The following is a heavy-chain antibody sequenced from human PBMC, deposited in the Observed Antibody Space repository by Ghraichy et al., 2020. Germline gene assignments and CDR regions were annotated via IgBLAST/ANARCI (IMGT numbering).Heavy chain of an antibody. J-gene: IGHJ5*02. Sequence: GSLRLSCAASGFTVSGKYMTWVRQAPGKGLEWVSLIRTDGTTYYADSVKGRFTISRDNSKNTLYLQMNSLRAEDTAVYYCVTYGSGVGDGSWGQGTLVTVSS. CDR2: IRTDGTT. CDR1: GFTVSGKY. V-gene: IGHV3-66*01. D-gene: IGHD3-10*01. CDR3: VTYGSGVGDGS.